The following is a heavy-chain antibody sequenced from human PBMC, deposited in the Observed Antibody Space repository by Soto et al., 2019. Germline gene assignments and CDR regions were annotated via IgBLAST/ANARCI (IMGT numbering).Heavy chain of an antibody. CDR3: ARGYTFPFDP. D-gene: IGHD1-26*01. V-gene: IGHV1-3*05. J-gene: IGHJ5*02. CDR1: GYTFTSYA. CDR2: ITAGNGNP. Sequence: QVQLVQSGAEEKKPGASVKVSCKASGYTFTSYAMHWVRQAPGQRLEWMGWITAGNGNPKYSQKFQGRVTITRDTSASTAYMELSSLRSEDTAVYYCARGYTFPFDPWGQGTLVTVSS.